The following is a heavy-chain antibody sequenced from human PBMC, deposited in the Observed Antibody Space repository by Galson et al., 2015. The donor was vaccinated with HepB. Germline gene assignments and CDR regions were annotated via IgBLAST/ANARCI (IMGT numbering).Heavy chain of an antibody. V-gene: IGHV1-2*02. D-gene: IGHD3-10*01. CDR1: GYTFTGYY. J-gene: IGHJ4*02. CDR3: AREPLSYGSGSLFDY. Sequence: SVKVSCKASGYTFTGYYMHWVRQAPGQGLEWMGWINPNSGGTNYAQKFQGRVTMTRDTSISTAYMELSRLRSEDTAVYYCAREPLSYGSGSLFDYWGQGTLVTVSS. CDR2: INPNSGGT.